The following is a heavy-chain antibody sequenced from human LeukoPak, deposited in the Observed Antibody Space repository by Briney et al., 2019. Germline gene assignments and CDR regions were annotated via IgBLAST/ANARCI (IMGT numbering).Heavy chain of an antibody. J-gene: IGHJ4*02. CDR3: AKENGAAVISHFDY. V-gene: IGHV3-23*01. D-gene: IGHD2-21*01. Sequence: GGSLRLSCVASGCTFSNYAMSWVRQAPGKGLEWVSGISGSGGNRFYADSVKGRFTISRDNSKNTLYLQMNSLRAEDTAVYYCAKENGAAVISHFDYWGQGTLVTVSS. CDR1: GCTFSNYA. CDR2: ISGSGGNR.